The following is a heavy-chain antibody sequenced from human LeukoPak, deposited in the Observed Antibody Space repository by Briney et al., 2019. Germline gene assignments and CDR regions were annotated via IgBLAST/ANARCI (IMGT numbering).Heavy chain of an antibody. CDR2: IKPSGGST. D-gene: IGHD6-19*01. Sequence: GASVKVSCKASGYSFTTYYMHWVRQAPGQGLEWMGIIKPSGGSTSYAQKFQDRVTMTRDTSTSTVYMELSSLRSEDTAVYYCARVHDSDWYFDYWGQGTLVTVPS. J-gene: IGHJ4*02. CDR3: ARVHDSDWYFDY. V-gene: IGHV1-46*01. CDR1: GYSFTTYY.